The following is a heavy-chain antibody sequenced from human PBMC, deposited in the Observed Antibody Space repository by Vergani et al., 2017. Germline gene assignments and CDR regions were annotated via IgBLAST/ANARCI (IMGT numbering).Heavy chain of an antibody. Sequence: EVQLLESGGGLVQPGGSLRLSCAASGFTFSSYAMSWVRQAPGKGLLWVSAISGSGGSTYYADSVKGRFTISRDNSKNTLYLQMNSLRAEDTAVYYCAKAVAAAGQFDYWGQGTLVTVSS. CDR2: ISGSGGST. CDR1: GFTFSSYA. J-gene: IGHJ4*02. D-gene: IGHD6-13*01. V-gene: IGHV3-23*01. CDR3: AKAVAAAGQFDY.